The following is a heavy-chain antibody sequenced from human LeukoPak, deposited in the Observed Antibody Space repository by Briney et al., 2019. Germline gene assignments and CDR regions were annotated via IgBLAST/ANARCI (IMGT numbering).Heavy chain of an antibody. CDR3: ARESTYYYDSSGTQAYAFDI. CDR1: GYTFTSYG. Sequence: ASVKVSCTASGYTFTSYGISWVRQAPGQGLEWMGWISAYNGNTNYAQKLQGSVTMTTDTSTSTAYMELRSLRSDDTAVYYCARESTYYYDSSGTQAYAFDIWGQGTMVTVSS. J-gene: IGHJ3*02. CDR2: ISAYNGNT. V-gene: IGHV1-18*01. D-gene: IGHD3-22*01.